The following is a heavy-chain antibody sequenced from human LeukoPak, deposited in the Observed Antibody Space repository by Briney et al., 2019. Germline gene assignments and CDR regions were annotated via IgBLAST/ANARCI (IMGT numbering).Heavy chain of an antibody. D-gene: IGHD3-3*01. CDR3: AKDWGFLEWSPRYYFDY. Sequence: GGSLRLTCAASGFTFSSYGMHWVRQAPGKGLEWVAVISYDGSNKYYADSVKGRFTISRDNSKNMLYLQMNSLRAEDTAVYYCAKDWGFLEWSPRYYFDYWGQGTLVTVSS. CDR2: ISYDGSNK. V-gene: IGHV3-30*18. CDR1: GFTFSSYG. J-gene: IGHJ4*02.